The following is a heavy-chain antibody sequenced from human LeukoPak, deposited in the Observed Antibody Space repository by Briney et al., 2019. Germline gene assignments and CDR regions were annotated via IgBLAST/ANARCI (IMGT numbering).Heavy chain of an antibody. CDR3: ARLRRDSYGHDGFAI. CDR1: GGSISSGSYY. J-gene: IGHJ3*02. V-gene: IGHV4-61*01. D-gene: IGHD5-18*01. CDR2: IHYSGSS. Sequence: PSETLSLTCTVSGGSISSGSYYWSWIRQPPGKGLEWIGYIHYSGSSNNNPSLKSRVTMSVDTSKNQFSLKLSSVTAADTAVYYCARLRRDSYGHDGFAIWGQGTMVTVSS.